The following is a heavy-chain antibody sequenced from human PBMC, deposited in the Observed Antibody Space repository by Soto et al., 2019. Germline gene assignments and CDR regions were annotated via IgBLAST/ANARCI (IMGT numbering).Heavy chain of an antibody. CDR3: ARWEVVTGLDY. V-gene: IGHV3-48*03. J-gene: IGHJ4*02. Sequence: SLLLSAAASGFTFSTSEMSWVRQAPGKGLEWVSHISSSGTTTYYADSVKGRFTVSRDNANHSLYLQMNSLRVADTAVYYCARWEVVTGLDYWGQGTLVTVSS. CDR2: ISSSGTTT. CDR1: GFTFSTSE. D-gene: IGHD3-22*01.